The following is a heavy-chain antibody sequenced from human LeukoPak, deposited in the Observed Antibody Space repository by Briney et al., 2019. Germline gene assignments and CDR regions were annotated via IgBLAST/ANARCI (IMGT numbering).Heavy chain of an antibody. V-gene: IGHV3-23*01. J-gene: IGHJ4*02. CDR2: ISGSGGST. CDR1: GFTFSSSA. D-gene: IGHD1-7*01. CDR3: AKDGKTRNWNYYQAKPVY. Sequence: GGSLRLSCAASGFTFSSSAMNWVRQAPGKGLEWVSAISGSGGSTHYADSVKGRLTISRDNSKNTLFLQMNSLRAEDTAVYYCAKDGKTRNWNYYQAKPVYWGQGTLVTVSS.